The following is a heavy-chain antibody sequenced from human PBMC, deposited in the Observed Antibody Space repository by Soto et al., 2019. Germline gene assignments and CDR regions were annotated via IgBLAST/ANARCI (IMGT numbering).Heavy chain of an antibody. Sequence: ESGGGLVKPGGFLRLSCAASGFSFRTTWMAWVRQAPGKGLEWVGRIKSKSAGETTDYADPVKGRFTISRDDSKDTLYLHMDSLETGDTAVYYCSTGSPFSGSVFDYWGQGTLVTVSS. D-gene: IGHD1-26*01. J-gene: IGHJ4*02. V-gene: IGHV3-15*05. CDR1: GFSFRTTW. CDR3: STGSPFSGSVFDY. CDR2: IKSKSAGETT.